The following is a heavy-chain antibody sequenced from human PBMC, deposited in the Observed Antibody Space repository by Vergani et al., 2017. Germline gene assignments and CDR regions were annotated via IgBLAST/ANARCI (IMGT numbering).Heavy chain of an antibody. D-gene: IGHD3-10*01. CDR2: IYYSGST. J-gene: IGHJ5*02. CDR1: GGSISSSSYY. CDR3: ARHAARYGSGGNWFDP. Sequence: QLQLQESGPGLVKPSETLSLTCTVSGGSISSSSYYWGWIRQPPGKGLEWIGSIYYSGSTYYNPSLKSRVTISVDTSKNQFSLKLSSVTAADTAVYYCARHAARYGSGGNWFDPWGQGTLVTVSS. V-gene: IGHV4-39*01.